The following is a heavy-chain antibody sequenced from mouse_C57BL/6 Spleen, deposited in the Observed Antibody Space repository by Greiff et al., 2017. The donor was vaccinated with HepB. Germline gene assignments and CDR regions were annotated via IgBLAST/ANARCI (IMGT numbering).Heavy chain of an antibody. CDR1: GFTFSSYA. CDR3: ARDRPYDYGSSGAMDY. Sequence: EVKLMESGGGLVKPGGSLKLSCAASGFTFSSYAMSWVRQTPEKRLEWVATISDGGSYTYYPDNVKGRFTISRDNAKNNLYLQMSHLKSEDTAMYYCARDRPYDYGSSGAMDYWGQGTSVTVSS. V-gene: IGHV5-4*01. CDR2: ISDGGSYT. D-gene: IGHD1-1*01. J-gene: IGHJ4*01.